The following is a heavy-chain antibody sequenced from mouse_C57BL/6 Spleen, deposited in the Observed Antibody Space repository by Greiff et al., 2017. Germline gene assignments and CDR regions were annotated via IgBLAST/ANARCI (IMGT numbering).Heavy chain of an antibody. CDR1: GYTFTDYN. J-gene: IGHJ1*03. V-gene: IGHV1-18*01. Sequence: VQLKESGPELVKPGASVKIPCKASGYTFTDYNMDWVKQSPGKSLEWIGDINPNNGGTIYNEKFKGKATLTVDKSSSTAYMELRSLTSEDAAVYYCARLSTAVVATRDFDVWGTGTTVTVAS. CDR2: INPNNGGT. D-gene: IGHD1-1*01. CDR3: ARLSTAVVATRDFDV.